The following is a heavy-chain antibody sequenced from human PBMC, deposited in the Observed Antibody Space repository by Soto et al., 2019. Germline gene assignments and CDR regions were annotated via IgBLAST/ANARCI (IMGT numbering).Heavy chain of an antibody. Sequence: SETLSLTCTVSGASISSRDYYWGWIRQTPGKGLEWIGNIEYNGVTYYNPSLKSRVTVSKDTSKNQFSLKVASVTAADTAIYYCGRVMIGTSRHTDSDYWGQGTQVTV. CDR1: GASISSRDYY. J-gene: IGHJ4*02. V-gene: IGHV4-39*01. CDR3: GRVMIGTSRHTDSDY. D-gene: IGHD2-8*01. CDR2: IEYNGVT.